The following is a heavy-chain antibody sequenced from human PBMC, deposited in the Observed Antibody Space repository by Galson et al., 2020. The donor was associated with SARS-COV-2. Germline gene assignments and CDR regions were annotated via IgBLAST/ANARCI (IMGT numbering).Heavy chain of an antibody. Sequence: GESLKISCAASGFTFSSYAMHWVRQAPGKGLEWVAVISYAGNNKYYADSVKGRFTISRDNPKNTLYVQMNNLRPEDTAVYYCARDTAIYTTGWSLDYWGQGALVTVSS. CDR3: ARDTAIYTTGWSLDY. J-gene: IGHJ4*02. V-gene: IGHV3-30-3*01. D-gene: IGHD6-19*01. CDR1: GFTFSSYA. CDR2: ISYAGNNK.